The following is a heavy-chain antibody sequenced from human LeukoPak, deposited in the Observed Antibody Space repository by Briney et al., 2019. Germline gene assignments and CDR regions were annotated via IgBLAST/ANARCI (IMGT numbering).Heavy chain of an antibody. V-gene: IGHV3-53*01. CDR2: LYSNSIT. D-gene: IGHD3-22*01. CDR1: GFTVNNNY. CDR3: ARAAYDSGSYIVNHDY. J-gene: IGHJ4*02. Sequence: GGSLRLSCAASGFTVNNNYMTWVRQAPGKGLEWVSVLYSNSITYYADSVKGRFTISRDNSKNTLYLQMSSLRAEDTAVYYCARAAYDSGSYIVNHDYWGQGTLVTVSS.